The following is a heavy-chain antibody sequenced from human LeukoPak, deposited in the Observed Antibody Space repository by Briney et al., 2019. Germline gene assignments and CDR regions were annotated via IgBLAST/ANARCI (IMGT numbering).Heavy chain of an antibody. D-gene: IGHD3-10*01. CDR2: ISSSGSTI. CDR1: GFTFSSYE. V-gene: IGHV3-48*03. J-gene: IGHJ4*02. Sequence: GGSLRLSCAASGFTFSSYEMNWVRQAPGKGLEWVSYISSSGSTIYYADSVKGRFTISRDNAKNSLYLQMNSLRAEDTAVYYCARDASYYYGSGIGFDYWGQGTLATVSS. CDR3: ARDASYYYGSGIGFDY.